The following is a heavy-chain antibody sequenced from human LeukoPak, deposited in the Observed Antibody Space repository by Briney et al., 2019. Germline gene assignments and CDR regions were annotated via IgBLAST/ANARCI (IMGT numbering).Heavy chain of an antibody. CDR3: ARHVGNDYAHY. CDR1: GYSISSGYY. Sequence: SETLSLTCAVSGYSISSGYYWGWTRQPPGKGLEWIGGIYHSGSTYFNPSLKSRVTISVDTSKNQFSLKLSSVTAADTAVYYCARHVGNDYAHYWGQGTLVTVSS. V-gene: IGHV4-38-2*01. D-gene: IGHD4/OR15-4a*01. CDR2: IYHSGST. J-gene: IGHJ4*02.